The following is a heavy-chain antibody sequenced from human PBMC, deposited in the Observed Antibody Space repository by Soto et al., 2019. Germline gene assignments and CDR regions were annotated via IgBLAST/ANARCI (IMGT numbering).Heavy chain of an antibody. CDR1: GGTFSSYA. CDR3: SRGDTATFSFDH. V-gene: IGHV1-69*01. Sequence: QVQLVQSGAEVKKPASSVKVSCKASGGTFSSYAISWVRQAPGQGLEWMGGIIPIFGTTNYAQKFQGRVTIIADAYTCTAYMELTSLRSEDTAVYYCSRGDTATFSFDHWGQGSLVTVSS. J-gene: IGHJ4*02. CDR2: IIPIFGTT. D-gene: IGHD5-18*01.